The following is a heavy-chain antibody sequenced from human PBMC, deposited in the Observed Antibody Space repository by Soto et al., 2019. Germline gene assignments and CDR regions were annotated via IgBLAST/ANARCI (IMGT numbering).Heavy chain of an antibody. D-gene: IGHD3-9*01. V-gene: IGHV4-4*02. J-gene: IGHJ4*02. CDR1: SGSIGSSNG. Sequence: SETLSLTCAVSSGSIGSSNGWSWVRQPPGKGLEWIGEIYHSGSTNYNPSLKSRVTISVDKSKNQFSLKLSSVTAADTAVYYCARNTYYDILTGYHFDYWGQGTLVTVSS. CDR3: ARNTYYDILTGYHFDY. CDR2: IYHSGST.